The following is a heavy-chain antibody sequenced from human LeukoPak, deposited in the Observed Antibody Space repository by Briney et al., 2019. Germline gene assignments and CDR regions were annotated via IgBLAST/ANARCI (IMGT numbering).Heavy chain of an antibody. Sequence: VESGRGLIQPGGSLRLSCAASGFAVSTNYMSWVRHAPGKGLEWVSVIYSGGSTYYADSVKGRFTISRDNSKNTLYLQMNSLRGEDTAVYYCASAGGGYYDSSGYYDYWGQGTLVTVSS. D-gene: IGHD3-22*01. V-gene: IGHV3-53*01. CDR1: GFAVSTNY. CDR2: IYSGGST. CDR3: ASAGGGYYDSSGYYDY. J-gene: IGHJ4*02.